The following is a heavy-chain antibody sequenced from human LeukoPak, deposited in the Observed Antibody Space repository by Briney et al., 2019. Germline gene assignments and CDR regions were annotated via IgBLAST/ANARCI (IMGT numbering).Heavy chain of an antibody. Sequence: PSQTLSLTCTVSGGSISSGDYYWSWIRQPPGKGLEWIGYIYYSGSTYYNPSLKSRVTISVDTSKNQFSLKLSSVTAADTAVYYCAXGXVXTVLRFLEWVPSPHXFDXWGXXXXVT. V-gene: IGHV4-30-4*08. D-gene: IGHD3-3*01. CDR3: AXGXVXTVLRFLEWVPSPHXFDX. CDR2: IYYSGST. CDR1: GGSISSGDYY. J-gene: IGHJ5*01.